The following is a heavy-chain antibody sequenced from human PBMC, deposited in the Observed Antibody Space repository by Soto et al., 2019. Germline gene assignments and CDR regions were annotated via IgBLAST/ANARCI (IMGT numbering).Heavy chain of an antibody. CDR2: INAGNGNT. D-gene: IGHD2-15*01. J-gene: IGHJ6*01. CDR1: GYTFTSYA. Sequence: QVQLVQSGAEVKKPGASVKVSCKASGYTFTSYAMHWVRQAPGQRLEWMGWINAGNGNTKYSQKFQGRVTITRDTSASTAYMELSSLRSEDTAVYYCARVVLGYCSGGSCYPYYYYGMDVW. V-gene: IGHV1-3*01. CDR3: ARVVLGYCSGGSCYPYYYYGMDV.